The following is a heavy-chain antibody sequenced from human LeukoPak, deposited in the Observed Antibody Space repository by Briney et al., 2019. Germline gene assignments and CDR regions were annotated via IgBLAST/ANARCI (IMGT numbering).Heavy chain of an antibody. D-gene: IGHD1-26*01. V-gene: IGHV3-53*01. Sequence: PGGSLRLSCAASGFTFSSNYMSWVRQAPGKGLEWVSVIYSGGSTYYDDSVKGRFTISRDNSKNTLYLQMNSLRAEDTAVYYCARGLVGATHSRAYWGQGTLVTVSS. CDR2: IYSGGST. J-gene: IGHJ4*02. CDR3: ARGLVGATHSRAY. CDR1: GFTFSSNY.